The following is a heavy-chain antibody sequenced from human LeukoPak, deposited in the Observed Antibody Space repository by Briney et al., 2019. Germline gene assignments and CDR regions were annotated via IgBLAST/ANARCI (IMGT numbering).Heavy chain of an antibody. CDR2: IDYSGRT. D-gene: IGHD3-16*02. CDR1: AGSISSFY. J-gene: IGHJ4*02. V-gene: IGHV4-59*01. Sequence: SETLSLTCTVSAGSISSFYWSWVRQPPGKGLEWIGYIDYSGRTNYNTSLERRVHISVATSKNKFSLKLSSVTAADTAVYSCARVYVWGSYRSFDYWGQGTLVTVSS. CDR3: ARVYVWGSYRSFDY.